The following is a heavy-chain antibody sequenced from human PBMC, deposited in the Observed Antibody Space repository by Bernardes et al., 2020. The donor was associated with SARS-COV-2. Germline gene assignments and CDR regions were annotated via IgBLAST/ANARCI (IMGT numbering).Heavy chain of an antibody. CDR1: GFTFSTSW. CDR2: TNSDGSDI. Sequence: VGSLSLSCAASGFTFSTSWMHWFRQAPGEGLVWVARTNSDGSDINYADSVKGRFTISRDNAKNTLYLQMNSLRAEDTAVYYCARSSLYSSGWFDDEDYWGQGTLVTVSS. CDR3: ARSSLYSSGWFDDEDY. V-gene: IGHV3-74*01. D-gene: IGHD6-19*01. J-gene: IGHJ4*02.